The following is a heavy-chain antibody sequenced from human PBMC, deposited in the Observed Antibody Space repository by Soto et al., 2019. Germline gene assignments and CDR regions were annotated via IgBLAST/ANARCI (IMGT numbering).Heavy chain of an antibody. D-gene: IGHD4-17*01. CDR1: GGSISSYY. CDR3: ARGHGDYVDY. Sequence: SETLSLTCIVSGGSISSYYWSWIRQPAGKGLEYIGRIYSSGSTNYNPSLKSRVTMSVDTSKNQVSLNLSSVTAADTAVYHCARGHGDYVDYWGQGAPVTVSS. CDR2: IYSSGST. J-gene: IGHJ4*02. V-gene: IGHV4-4*07.